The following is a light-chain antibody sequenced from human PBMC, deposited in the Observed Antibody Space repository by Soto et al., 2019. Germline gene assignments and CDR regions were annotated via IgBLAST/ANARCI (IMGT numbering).Light chain of an antibody. CDR3: AAWDDSLNGYV. J-gene: IGLJ1*01. V-gene: IGLV1-44*01. CDR1: NSNIGSNT. Sequence: QSALTQPPSASGTPGQRVTISCSGSNSNIGSNTVNWYQQLPGTAPKLLIYTNNQRPSRVPDRFSGSRSGTSASLAIRGLQSEDEADYYCAAWDDSLNGYVFGTGTKLTVL. CDR2: TNN.